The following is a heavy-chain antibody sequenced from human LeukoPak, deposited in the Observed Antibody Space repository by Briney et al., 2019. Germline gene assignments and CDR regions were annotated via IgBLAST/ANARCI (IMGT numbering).Heavy chain of an antibody. CDR2: IIPIFGTA. V-gene: IGHV1-69*01. J-gene: IGHJ3*02. CDR1: GGTFSSYA. CDR3: ASYPRIVWGSYSRGGAFES. D-gene: IGHD3-16*01. Sequence: SVKVSCKASGGTFSSYAISWVRQAPGQGLEGMGGIIPIFGTANYAQKFQGRVTITADESTSTAYMELSSLRSEDTAVYYCASYPRIVWGSYSRGGAFESWGEGTMVTVSS.